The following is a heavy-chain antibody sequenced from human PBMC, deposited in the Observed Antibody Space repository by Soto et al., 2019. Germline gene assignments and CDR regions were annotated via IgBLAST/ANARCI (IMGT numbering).Heavy chain of an antibody. J-gene: IGHJ5*02. CDR3: AKDPGTMEGLRRFYP. D-gene: IGHD3-10*01. V-gene: IGHV3-23*01. CDR1: GITVSSYA. CDR2: ISGSGGST. Sequence: EVQLLESGGGLVQPGGSLRLSCAASGITVSSYAMSWVRQAPGKGLEWVSAISGSGGSTYYADSVKGRFTISRDNSKNALYRQMNSLRAEDTAVYYCAKDPGTMEGLRRFYPWGQGTLVTVSS.